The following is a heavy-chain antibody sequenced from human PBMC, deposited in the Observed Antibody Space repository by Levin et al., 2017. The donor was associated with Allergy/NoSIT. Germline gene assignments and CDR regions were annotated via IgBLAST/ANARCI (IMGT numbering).Heavy chain of an antibody. CDR3: ARRKGYTYGYETTYFDY. V-gene: IGHV4-39*01. J-gene: IGHJ4*02. CDR2: IYDSGST. Sequence: SQTLSLPCTVSGGSISSSSYYWAWIRQPPGKGLEWIGSIYDSGSTYYNPSLKSRVTISVDTSKNQFSLKLSSVTAADTAVYYCARRKGYTYGYETTYFDYWGQGTLVTVSS. CDR1: GGSISSSSYY. D-gene: IGHD5-18*01.